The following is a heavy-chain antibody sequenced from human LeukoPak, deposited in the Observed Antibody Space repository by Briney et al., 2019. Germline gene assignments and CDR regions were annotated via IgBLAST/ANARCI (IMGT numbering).Heavy chain of an antibody. V-gene: IGHV3-21*01. CDR3: AREPTAMIL. Sequence: GGTLSLSCAASGFTFSSYSMNWVRQTPGKGLEWVSSISSSSTYIYYADSVKGRFTNSRDNAKNSLYLQMNSLRAEDTAVYNCAREPTAMILWGQGTLVTVSS. CDR1: GFTFSSYS. D-gene: IGHD5-18*01. CDR2: ISSSSTYI. J-gene: IGHJ4*02.